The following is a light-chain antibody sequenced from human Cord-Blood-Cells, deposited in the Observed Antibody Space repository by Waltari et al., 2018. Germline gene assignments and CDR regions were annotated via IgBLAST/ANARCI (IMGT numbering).Light chain of an antibody. J-gene: IGLJ2*01. CDR3: QAWDSSTVV. Sequence: SYELTQPPSVSVSPRQTASITCSGDNLVANYACWYQQRPGQSPVLIIYQHSKPPSGIPERFSVTNPGNTAALAISGTQAIDEGDYYCQAWDSSTVVVGGGTKLTVL. CDR1: NLVANY. V-gene: IGLV3-1*01. CDR2: QHS.